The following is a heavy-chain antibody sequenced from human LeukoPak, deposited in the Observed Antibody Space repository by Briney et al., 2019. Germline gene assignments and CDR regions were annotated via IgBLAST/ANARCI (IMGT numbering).Heavy chain of an antibody. CDR1: GGSISSYY. J-gene: IGHJ4*02. D-gene: IGHD6-19*01. Sequence: SETLSLTCTVSGGSISSYYWSWIRQPAGKGLEWIGRIYTSGSTNYNPSLKSRVTMSVDTSKNQSSLKLSSVTAADTAVYYCARGGIAVAGSWTPADYWGQGTLVTVSS. CDR3: ARGGIAVAGSWTPADY. V-gene: IGHV4-4*07. CDR2: IYTSGST.